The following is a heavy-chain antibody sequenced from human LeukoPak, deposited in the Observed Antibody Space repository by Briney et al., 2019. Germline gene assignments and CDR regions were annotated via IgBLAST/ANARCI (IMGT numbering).Heavy chain of an antibody. CDR2: MFYSGRT. D-gene: IGHD5-12*01. CDR3: ASCGYSGYAIDY. CDR1: GGSITGSSYY. Sequence: SETLSLTCTVSGGSITGSSYYWGWIRQPPGKGLEWIGNMFYSGRTYYNAALKSRVTISGDTSKNQFSLKLSSVTAADTAVYYCASCGYSGYAIDYWGQGILVTVSS. V-gene: IGHV4-39*01. J-gene: IGHJ4*02.